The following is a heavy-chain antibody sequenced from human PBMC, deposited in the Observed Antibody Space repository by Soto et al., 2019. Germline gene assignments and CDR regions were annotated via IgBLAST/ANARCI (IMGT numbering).Heavy chain of an antibody. D-gene: IGHD2-15*01. J-gene: IGHJ4*02. Sequence: QLQLQESGPGLVKPSETLSLTCIVSGGSISSGSYYWGWIRQPPGKALEWIGSVYQSGGTYYNPSLRSRVTISVERPRAQFSLILKSVTAADTAVYYSARQGYTSGWGFDYWGQGTPVTVAS. CDR3: ARQGYTSGWGFDY. V-gene: IGHV4-39*01. CDR1: GGSISSGSYY. CDR2: VYQSGGT.